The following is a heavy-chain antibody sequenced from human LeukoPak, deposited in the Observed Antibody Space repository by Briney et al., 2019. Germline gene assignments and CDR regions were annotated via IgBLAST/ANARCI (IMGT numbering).Heavy chain of an antibody. CDR3: AKERLGENYGDYAVEY. CDR2: VSGRGDGT. J-gene: IGHJ4*02. V-gene: IGHV3-23*01. CDR1: GFTFTSYA. D-gene: IGHD4-17*01. Sequence: PGGSLRLSCAASGFTFTSYAMSWVRQAPGKGLEWVSSVSGRGDGTYYADSVKGRFTISRDNSKKTLDLHMDSLRAEDTAVYYCAKERLGENYGDYAVEYWGQGTMVAVSS.